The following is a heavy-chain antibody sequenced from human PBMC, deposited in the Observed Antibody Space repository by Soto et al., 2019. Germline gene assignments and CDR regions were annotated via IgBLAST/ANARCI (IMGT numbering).Heavy chain of an antibody. V-gene: IGHV3-30-3*01. J-gene: IGHJ6*02. Sequence: QVQLVESGGGVVQPGRSLRLSCAASGFTFNYYDIQWVRQAPGKGLEWVAVISFDGSRKYYADSVRGRFTISRANSNNTVFLQSHSLRGEDTAVYYCARAGGAAAAIGHYYYGMDVWGQGTTVTVSS. CDR2: ISFDGSRK. D-gene: IGHD2-2*02. CDR1: GFTFNYYD. CDR3: ARAGGAAAAIGHYYYGMDV.